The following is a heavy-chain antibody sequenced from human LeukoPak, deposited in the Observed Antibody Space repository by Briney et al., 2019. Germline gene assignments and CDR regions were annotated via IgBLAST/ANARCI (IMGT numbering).Heavy chain of an antibody. CDR3: ARITVTADY. CDR1: GGSFSGYY. D-gene: IGHD4-11*01. Sequence: SVTLSLTCAVYGGSFSGYYWSWIRQPPGKGLEWIGEINHSGSTNYNPSLKSRVTISVDTSKNQFSLKLSSVTAADTAVYYCARITVTADYWGQGTLVTVSS. J-gene: IGHJ4*02. V-gene: IGHV4-34*01. CDR2: INHSGST.